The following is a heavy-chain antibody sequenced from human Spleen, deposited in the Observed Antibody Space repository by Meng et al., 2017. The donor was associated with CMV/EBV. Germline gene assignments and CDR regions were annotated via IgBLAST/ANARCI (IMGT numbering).Heavy chain of an antibody. V-gene: IGHV3-30*04. CDR3: ARYPTERLAVAGGYFDY. CDR2: ISYDGTNK. CDR1: GFTFSDYA. J-gene: IGHJ4*02. Sequence: GESLKISCAASGFTFSDYAVHWVRQAPGKGLEWVAVISYDGTNKYYADSVKGRFTISRDNSKNTLYLQMNSLRGDDTAVYYCARYPTERLAVAGGYFDYWGQGTLVTVSS. D-gene: IGHD6-19*01.